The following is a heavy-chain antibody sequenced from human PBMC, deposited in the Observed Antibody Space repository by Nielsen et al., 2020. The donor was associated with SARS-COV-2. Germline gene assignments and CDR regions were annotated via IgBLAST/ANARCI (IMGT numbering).Heavy chain of an antibody. CDR1: GDSISSGNYF. V-gene: IGHV4-31*03. CDR2: IHYTGST. CDR3: AREKGYYDSLFYYGMDV. Sequence: SETLSLTCTVSGDSISSGNYFWSWIRQHPGNGLEWIGNIHYTGSTNYNPSLKSRITISIDPSKNQFSLKLSSVTAADTAVYYCAREKGYYDSLFYYGMDVWGQGTTVTVSS. D-gene: IGHD3-22*01. J-gene: IGHJ6*02.